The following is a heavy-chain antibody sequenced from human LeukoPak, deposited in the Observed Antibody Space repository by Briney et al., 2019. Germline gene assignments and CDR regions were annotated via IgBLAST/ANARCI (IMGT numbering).Heavy chain of an antibody. J-gene: IGHJ4*02. V-gene: IGHV1-18*01. CDR1: GYTFTSYG. CDR3: ARDSLASGYSYGYDY. CDR2: ISAYNGNT. D-gene: IGHD5-18*01. Sequence: GAPVKVSCKASGYTFTSYGISWVRQAPGQGLEWMGWISAYNGNTNYAQKLQGRVTMTTDTSTSTAYMELRSLRSDDTAVYYCARDSLASGYSYGYDYWGQGTLVTVSS.